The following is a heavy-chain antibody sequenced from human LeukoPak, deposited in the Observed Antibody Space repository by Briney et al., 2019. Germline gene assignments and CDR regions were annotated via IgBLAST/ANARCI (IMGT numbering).Heavy chain of an antibody. J-gene: IGHJ4*02. V-gene: IGHV1-18*01. Sequence: ASVKVSCKASGYTFTNYGITWVRQAPRQGVEWMGWISVYNGHTNYAQKLQGRVTMTTDTSTSTAYMELRSLRSDDTAIYYCARDREAAGQKLTDYWGQGTLVTVSS. CDR1: GYTFTNYG. CDR2: ISVYNGHT. CDR3: ARDREAAGQKLTDY. D-gene: IGHD6-13*01.